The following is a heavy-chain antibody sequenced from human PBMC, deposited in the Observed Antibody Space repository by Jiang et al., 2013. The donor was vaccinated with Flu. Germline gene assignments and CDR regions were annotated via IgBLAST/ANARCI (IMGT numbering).Heavy chain of an antibody. D-gene: IGHD3-16*01. Sequence: CGAEVKKPGASVKVSCKASGYTFTSYAMHWVRQAPGQRLEWMGRINPDSGGRNYAQNFQGRVTVTRDTSITTAYMELSRLTSDDTAVYYCARGEGEAWWGQGTLVTVSS. CDR2: INPDSGGR. CDR1: GYTFTSYA. CDR3: ARGEGEAW. J-gene: IGHJ4*02. V-gene: IGHV1-2*06.